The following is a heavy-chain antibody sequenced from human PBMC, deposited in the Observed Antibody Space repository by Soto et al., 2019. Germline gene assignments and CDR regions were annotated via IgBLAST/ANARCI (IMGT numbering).Heavy chain of an antibody. CDR3: AKEYGSTWIDH. Sequence: PGGSLRLSCAASGFTFSSYWMSWVRQAPGKGLEWVANIKQDGSEKYYVDSVKGRFTISRDNSRNTLFLQLNSLRDEDTAVYYCAKEYGSTWIDHWGQGTPVTVSS. CDR2: IKQDGSEK. J-gene: IGHJ4*02. CDR1: GFTFSSYW. V-gene: IGHV3-7*01. D-gene: IGHD6-13*01.